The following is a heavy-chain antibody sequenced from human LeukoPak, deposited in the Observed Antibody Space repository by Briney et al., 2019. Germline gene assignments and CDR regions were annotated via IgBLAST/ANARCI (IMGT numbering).Heavy chain of an antibody. V-gene: IGHV3-33*01. Sequence: GGSLRLSCAASGFTFSSYGMHWVRQAPGKGLEWVAVIWYDGSNKYYADSVKGRFTISRDNSKNTLYLQMNSLRAEDTAVYYCARDQDTAMAYFFDYWGQGTLVTVSS. CDR2: IWYDGSNK. CDR1: GFTFSSYG. D-gene: IGHD5-18*01. CDR3: ARDQDTAMAYFFDY. J-gene: IGHJ4*02.